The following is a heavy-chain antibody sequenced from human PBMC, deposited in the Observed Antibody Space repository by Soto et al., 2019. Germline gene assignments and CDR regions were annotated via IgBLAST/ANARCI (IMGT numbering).Heavy chain of an antibody. Sequence: SVKVSCKASGGTFSSYAIGWVRQAPGQGLEWMGGIIPIFGTANYAQKFQGRVTITADESTSTACMELSSLRSEDTAVYYCARAGVDSSGWYLVAERAFDIWGQGTMVTVSS. D-gene: IGHD6-19*01. CDR2: IIPIFGTA. CDR1: GGTFSSYA. CDR3: ARAGVDSSGWYLVAERAFDI. J-gene: IGHJ3*02. V-gene: IGHV1-69*13.